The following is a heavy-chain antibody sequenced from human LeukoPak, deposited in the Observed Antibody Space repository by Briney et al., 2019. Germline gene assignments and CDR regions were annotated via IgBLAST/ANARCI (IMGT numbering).Heavy chain of an antibody. V-gene: IGHV3-11*01. CDR1: GGSFSGYY. CDR3: ARDLLDCSGGSCYWNYFDY. Sequence: LSLTCAVYGGSFSGYYWSWIRQAPGKGLEWVSYISSSGSTIYYADSVKGRFTISRDNAKNSLYLQMNSLRAEDTAVYYCARDLLDCSGGSCYWNYFDYWGQGTLVTVSS. D-gene: IGHD2-15*01. CDR2: ISSSGSTI. J-gene: IGHJ4*02.